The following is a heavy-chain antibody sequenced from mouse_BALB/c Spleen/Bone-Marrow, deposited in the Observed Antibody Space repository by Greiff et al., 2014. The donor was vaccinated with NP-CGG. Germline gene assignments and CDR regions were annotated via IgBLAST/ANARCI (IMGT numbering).Heavy chain of an antibody. V-gene: IGHV1S41*01. CDR1: GYTFTSNW. CDR2: IAPGSGST. CDR3: ARSRDGYFDV. J-gene: IGHJ1*01. Sequence: DLVKPGASVKLSCKASGYTFTSNWINWIKQRPGQGLEWIGRIAPGSGSTYYNEMFKGKATLTVDTSSSTAYIQLSSLSSEDSAVYFCARSRDGYFDVWGAGTTVTVSS.